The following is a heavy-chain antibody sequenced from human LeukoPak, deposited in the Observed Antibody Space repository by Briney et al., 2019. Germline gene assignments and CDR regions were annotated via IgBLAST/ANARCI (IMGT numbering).Heavy chain of an antibody. J-gene: IGHJ5*02. CDR3: ARTSYGGNSPDWFDP. V-gene: IGHV3-33*03. CDR1: GFTFSSYG. D-gene: IGHD4-23*01. CDR2: IWYDGSNK. Sequence: GGSLRLSCAASGFTFSSYGMHWVRQAPGKGLEWVAVIWYDGSNKYYADSVKGRFTISRDNAKNTLYLQMTSLRVEDTAVYYCARTSYGGNSPDWFDPWGQGTLVIVSS.